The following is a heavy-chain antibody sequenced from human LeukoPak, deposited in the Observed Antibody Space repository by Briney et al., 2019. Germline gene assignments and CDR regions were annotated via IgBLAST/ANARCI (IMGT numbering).Heavy chain of an antibody. Sequence: ASVKVSCKASGYTFTSYYMHWVRQAPGQGLEWMGIINPSGGSTSYAQKFQGRVTMTRDTSIRTVYMELSRLRSDDTAVYYCANTYALGNYYKGGFDPWGQGTLVTVSS. CDR1: GYTFTSYY. CDR2: INPSGGST. D-gene: IGHD3-10*01. J-gene: IGHJ5*02. V-gene: IGHV1-46*01. CDR3: ANTYALGNYYKGGFDP.